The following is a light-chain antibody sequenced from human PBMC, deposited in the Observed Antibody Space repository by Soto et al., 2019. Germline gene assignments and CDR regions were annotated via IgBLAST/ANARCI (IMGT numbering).Light chain of an antibody. J-gene: IGKJ1*01. CDR2: GAS. Sequence: EIVLTQSPGTLSLSPGERATLSCRASQSVTSNFLAWYRQKPGQAPRLLIYGASSRATGIPDRFSGSGSGTDFTLTISSLQPEDFATYYCQQSYSTRTFGQGTKVEIK. CDR1: QSVTSNF. CDR3: QQSYSTRT. V-gene: IGKV3-20*01.